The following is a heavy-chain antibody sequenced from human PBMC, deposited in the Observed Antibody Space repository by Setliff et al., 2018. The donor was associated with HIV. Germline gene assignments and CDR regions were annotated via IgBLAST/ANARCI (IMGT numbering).Heavy chain of an antibody. J-gene: IGHJ3*02. CDR2: IGAVGGPT. CDR3: AKVFVFGVDGFDI. CDR1: GFSFNNYY. V-gene: IGHV3-23*01. D-gene: IGHD3-10*02. Sequence: PGGSLRLSCIASGFSFNNYYMTWVRQAPGKGLEWVSTIGAVGGPTHYAESVKGRFTISKDNSKNTLYLQMSSLRDEDTAVYYCAKVFVFGVDGFDIWGQGTMVTVSS.